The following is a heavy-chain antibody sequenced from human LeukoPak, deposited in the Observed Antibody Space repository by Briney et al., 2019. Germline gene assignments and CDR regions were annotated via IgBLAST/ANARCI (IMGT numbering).Heavy chain of an antibody. V-gene: IGHV4-61*02. D-gene: IGHD3-3*01. CDR2: IYTSGST. Sequence: SETLSLTCTVSGGSISSGSYYWSWIRQPAGEGLEWIGRIYTSGSTNHNPSLKSRVTISVDTSKNQFSLKLSSVTAADTAVYYCARDFLTGTVFGVVHNWFDPWGQGTLVTVSS. J-gene: IGHJ5*02. CDR1: GGSISSGSYY. CDR3: ARDFLTGTVFGVVHNWFDP.